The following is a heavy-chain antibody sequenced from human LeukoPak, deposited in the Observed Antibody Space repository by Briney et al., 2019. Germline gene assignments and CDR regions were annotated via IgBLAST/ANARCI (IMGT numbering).Heavy chain of an antibody. CDR2: ISSSSSYI. J-gene: IGHJ4*02. CDR3: ARDRDTAMVTGSDY. CDR1: GFTFSSYR. V-gene: IGHV3-21*01. D-gene: IGHD5-18*01. Sequence: GGSLRLSCAASGFTFSSYRMNWVRQAPGKGLEWVSSISSSSSYIYYADSVKGRFTISRDNAKNSLYLQMNSLRAEDTAVYYCARDRDTAMVTGSDYWGQGTLVTVSS.